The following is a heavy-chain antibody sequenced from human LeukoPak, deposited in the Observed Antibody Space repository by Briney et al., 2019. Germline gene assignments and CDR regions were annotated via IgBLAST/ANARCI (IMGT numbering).Heavy chain of an antibody. CDR1: GFTFSSYW. V-gene: IGHV3-7*01. CDR2: IKQDGSEK. CDR3: ARGDLTEYFQH. Sequence: HPGGSLRLSCAASGFTFSSYWMSWVRQAPGKGLKWVANIKQDGSEKYYVDSVKGRFTISRDNAKNSLYLQMNSLRAEDTAVYYCARGDLTEYFQHWGQGTLVTVSS. D-gene: IGHD5-24*01. J-gene: IGHJ1*01.